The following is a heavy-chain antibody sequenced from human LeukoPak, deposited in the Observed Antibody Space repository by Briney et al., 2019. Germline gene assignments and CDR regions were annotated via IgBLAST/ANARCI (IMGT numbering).Heavy chain of an antibody. CDR1: GYTFTSYG. Sequence: ASVKVSCKASGYTFTSYGISWVRQAPGQGLEWMGWISAYNGNTNYAQKLQGRVTMTTDTSTSTAYMELRSLRSDDTAVYYCARDSYDGSGYYLSSDYWGQGTLVTVSS. CDR3: ARDSYDGSGYYLSSDY. J-gene: IGHJ4*02. V-gene: IGHV1-18*01. CDR2: ISAYNGNT. D-gene: IGHD3-22*01.